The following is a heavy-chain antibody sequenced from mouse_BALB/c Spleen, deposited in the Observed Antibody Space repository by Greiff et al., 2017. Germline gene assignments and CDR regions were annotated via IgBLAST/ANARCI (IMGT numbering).Heavy chain of an antibody. V-gene: IGHV1S81*02. J-gene: IGHJ1*01. CDR1: GYTFTSYW. D-gene: IGHD1-1*02. Sequence: VQLQQPGAELVKPGASVKLSCKASGYTFTSYWMHWVKQRPGQGLEWIGEINPSNGRTNYNEKFKSKATLTVDKSSSTAYMQLSSLTSEDSAVYYCAYGGWYFDVWGAGTTVTVSS. CDR2: INPSNGRT. CDR3: AYGGWYFDV.